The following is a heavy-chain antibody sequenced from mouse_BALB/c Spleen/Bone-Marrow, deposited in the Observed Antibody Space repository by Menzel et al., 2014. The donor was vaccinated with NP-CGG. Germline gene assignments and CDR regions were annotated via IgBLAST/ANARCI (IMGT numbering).Heavy chain of an antibody. D-gene: IGHD2-14*01. CDR2: TYPGNGDT. V-gene: IGHV1-12*01. CDR1: GYTFTSYN. Sequence: QVQLQQPGAELVKPGASVKMSCKASGYTFTSYNMHWVKQTPGQGLEWIGATYPGNGDTSYNQKFKGKATLTADKSSSTAYMQLSSLTSEDSAVYYCARGGTPYYFDYWGQGTTLTVSS. J-gene: IGHJ2*01. CDR3: ARGGTPYYFDY.